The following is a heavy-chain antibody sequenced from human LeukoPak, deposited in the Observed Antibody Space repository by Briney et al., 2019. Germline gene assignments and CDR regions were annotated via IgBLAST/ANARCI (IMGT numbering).Heavy chain of an antibody. CDR3: ASSREGRVDSETRLVDY. J-gene: IGHJ4*02. Sequence: ASVKVSCKASGYTFTSYAMHWVRQAPGQRLEWMGWINAGNGNTKYSQNFQGRVTITRDTSASTAYMELRSLRSEDTAVYHCASSREGRVDSETRLVDYWGQGTLVTVSS. CDR1: GYTFTSYA. CDR2: INAGNGNT. D-gene: IGHD1-7*01. V-gene: IGHV1-3*01.